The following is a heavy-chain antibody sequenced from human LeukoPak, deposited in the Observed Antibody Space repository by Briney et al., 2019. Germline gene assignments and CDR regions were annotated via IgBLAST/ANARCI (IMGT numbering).Heavy chain of an antibody. Sequence: ASVKVSCKASGYTFTGYYMHWVRQAPGQGLEWMGRINPNSGGTNYAQKFQGRVTMTRDTSISTAYMELSRLRSDNTAVYSCARSLARADTADTFDYWGQGTLVTVSS. CDR1: GYTFTGYY. V-gene: IGHV1-2*06. CDR2: INPNSGGT. D-gene: IGHD5-18*01. CDR3: ARSLARADTADTFDY. J-gene: IGHJ4*02.